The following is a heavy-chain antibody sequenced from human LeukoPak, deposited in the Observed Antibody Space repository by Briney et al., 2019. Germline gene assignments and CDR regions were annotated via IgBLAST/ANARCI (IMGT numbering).Heavy chain of an antibody. CDR2: IYTSGST. V-gene: IGHV4-4*07. CDR3: ARDGKQWLPRGWFDP. CDR1: GGSISSYY. Sequence: SETLSLTCTVSGGSISSYYWSWIRQPAGKGLEWIGRIYTSGSTNYNPSLKSRVTMSVDTSMNQFPRKLSSVTAADTAVYYCARDGKQWLPRGWFDPWGQGTLVTVSS. D-gene: IGHD6-19*01. J-gene: IGHJ5*02.